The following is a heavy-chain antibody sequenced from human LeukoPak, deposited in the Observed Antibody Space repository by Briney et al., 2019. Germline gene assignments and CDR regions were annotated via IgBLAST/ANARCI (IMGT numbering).Heavy chain of an antibody. CDR3: AREAVTMVRGDPFDS. CDR2: IFYSGTT. V-gene: IGHV4-39*07. D-gene: IGHD3-10*01. J-gene: IGHJ4*02. CDR1: GGSISSYY. Sequence: KSSETLSLTCTVSGGSISSYYWGWIRQPPGKGLEWIGSIFYSGTTHYNPSLKSRVTISVDTSKNQFSLKLSSVTAADTALYYCAREAVTMVRGDPFDSWGQGTLVTVSS.